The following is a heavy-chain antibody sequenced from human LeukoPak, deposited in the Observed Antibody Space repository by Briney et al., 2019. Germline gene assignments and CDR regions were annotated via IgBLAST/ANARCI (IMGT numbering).Heavy chain of an antibody. Sequence: PGGSLRLSCVASGFTFSNYWMSWVRQAPGKGLEWLANMKQDGSARYYVDSMKGRFTISRDNAKNSLYLQMNSLRAEDTAVYYCAREQGWSDSYSGMDVWGQGTTVTVSS. CDR3: AREQGWSDSYSGMDV. CDR1: GFTFSNYW. CDR2: MKQDGSAR. V-gene: IGHV3-7*01. J-gene: IGHJ6*02.